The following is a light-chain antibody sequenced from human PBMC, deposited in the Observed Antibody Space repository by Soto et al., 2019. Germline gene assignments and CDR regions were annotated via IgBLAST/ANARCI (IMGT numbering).Light chain of an antibody. CDR2: DAS. Sequence: EKVITQSTANLSVSPGEKATLSCRASQSVSSNLAWYQQKPGQAPRLLIYDASTRATGIPARFSGSGSGTEFTLTISSLQFVYRGFYSCQQFDDFPKTFCSGINLEIK. CDR1: QSVSSN. CDR3: QQFDDFPKT. V-gene: IGKV3-15*01. J-gene: IGKJ1*01.